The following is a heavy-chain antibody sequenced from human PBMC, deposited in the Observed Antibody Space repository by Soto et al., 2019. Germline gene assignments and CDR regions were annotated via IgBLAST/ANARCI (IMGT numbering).Heavy chain of an antibody. CDR2: IYSTEST. CDR1: GGSISSGSYY. D-gene: IGHD3-22*01. CDR3: ARSDSSCKTRCYLDH. J-gene: IGHJ4*03. Sequence: QVQLQESGPGLVKPSQTLSLTCTVSGGSISSGSYYWTWIRKNPGKGLVWIGYIYSTESTNYNPSLKSRLTISVDMSASQFFLKLSSVTVADTAVYYCARSDSSCKTRCYLDHWGQGTLVTVSS. V-gene: IGHV4-31*03.